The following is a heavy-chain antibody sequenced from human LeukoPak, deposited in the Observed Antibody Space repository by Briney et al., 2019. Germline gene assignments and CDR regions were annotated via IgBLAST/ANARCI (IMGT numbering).Heavy chain of an antibody. J-gene: IGHJ4*02. CDR2: IYYSGST. V-gene: IGHV4-59*01. Sequence: SETLSLTCTVSGGSISSYYWNWIRQSPGKGLEWIGYIYYSGSTHYNPSLKSRVAISIDTSKNQFSLKLTSLTAADTAVYYCARRYSSWSSFDYWGQGTLVTVSS. CDR1: GGSISSYY. CDR3: ARRYSSWSSFDY. D-gene: IGHD6-13*01.